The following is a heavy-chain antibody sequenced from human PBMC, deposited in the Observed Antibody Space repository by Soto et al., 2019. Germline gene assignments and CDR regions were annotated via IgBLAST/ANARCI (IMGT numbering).Heavy chain of an antibody. CDR3: ARSRDGYNSVFDY. CDR2: IYPDDSDT. V-gene: IGHV5-51*01. J-gene: IGHJ4*02. CDR1: GYTFSNNW. D-gene: IGHD5-12*01. Sequence: EVQLVQSGEEVKKPGESLKISCKASGYTFSNNWIGWVRQMPGKGLESMGIIYPDDSDTIYSPSFQGRVIISTDKSISTACLQLSSLKASDTAMYYCARSRDGYNSVFDYWGQGILVTVSS.